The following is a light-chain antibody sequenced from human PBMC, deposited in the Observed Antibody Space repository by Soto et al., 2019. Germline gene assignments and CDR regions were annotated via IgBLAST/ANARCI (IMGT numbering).Light chain of an antibody. Sequence: QSVLTQPPSASGTPGQRVTISCSGSSSNIGSNTVNWYQQLPGTAPKLLIYSNNPRPSGVPDRFSGSKSGTSASLAISGLQSEDEADYYCAAWDDSLNGRDWVFGGGTKLTVL. V-gene: IGLV1-44*01. CDR3: AAWDDSLNGRDWV. CDR1: SSNIGSNT. J-gene: IGLJ3*02. CDR2: SNN.